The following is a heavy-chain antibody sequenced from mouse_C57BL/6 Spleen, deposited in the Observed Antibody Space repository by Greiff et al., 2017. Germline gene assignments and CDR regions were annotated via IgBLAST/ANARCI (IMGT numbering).Heavy chain of an antibody. D-gene: IGHD1-1*01. J-gene: IGHJ2*01. CDR3: ARRGATDY. V-gene: IGHV1-42*01. CDR1: GYSFTGYY. Sequence: VHVKQSGPELVKPGASVKISCKASGYSFTGYYMNWVKQSPEKSLEWIGEINPSTGGTTYNQKFKAKATLTVDKSSSTAYRQLKSLTSEDSAVYYCARRGATDYWGQGTTLTVSS. CDR2: INPSTGGT.